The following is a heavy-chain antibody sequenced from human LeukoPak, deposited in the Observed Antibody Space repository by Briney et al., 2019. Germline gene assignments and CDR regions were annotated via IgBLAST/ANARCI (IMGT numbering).Heavy chain of an antibody. V-gene: IGHV1-3*01. Sequence: ASVKLSCKASGYTFTSYAMHWVRQAPGQRLEWMGWINAGNGNTKYSQKFQGRVTITRDTSASTAYMELRSLRSADTDVYYCARGGWGSSWDDAFDIWGQGTMVTVSS. J-gene: IGHJ3*02. CDR2: INAGNGNT. D-gene: IGHD6-13*01. CDR1: GYTFTSYA. CDR3: ARGGWGSSWDDAFDI.